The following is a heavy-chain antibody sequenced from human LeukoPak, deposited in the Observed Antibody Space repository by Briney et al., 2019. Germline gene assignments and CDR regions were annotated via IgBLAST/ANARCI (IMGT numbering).Heavy chain of an antibody. CDR2: ISAYNGNT. V-gene: IGHV1-18*01. CDR3: ARDKPELHYYYYYGMDV. J-gene: IGHJ6*02. CDR1: GYTFTSYG. Sequence: ASVKVFCKASGYTFTSYGISWVRQAPGQGLEWMGWISAYNGNTNYAQKLQGRVTMTTDTSTSTAYMELRSLRSDDTAVYYCARDKPELHYYYYYGMDVWGQGTTVTVSS. D-gene: IGHD1-14*01.